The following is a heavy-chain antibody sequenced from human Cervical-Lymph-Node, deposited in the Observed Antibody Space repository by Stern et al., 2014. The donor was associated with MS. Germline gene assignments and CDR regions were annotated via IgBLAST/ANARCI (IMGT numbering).Heavy chain of an antibody. CDR3: ARSYCTNGVCSDY. Sequence: QVQLVQSGAEVKKPGSSVKVSCKASGGTFSSYTISWVRQAPRQGLEWMGRIIPILGIANYAQKFQGRVTITADKSTSTAYMELSSLRSEDTAVYYCARSYCTNGVCSDYWGQGTLVTVSS. V-gene: IGHV1-69*02. CDR1: GGTFSSYT. CDR2: IIPILGIA. J-gene: IGHJ4*02. D-gene: IGHD2-8*01.